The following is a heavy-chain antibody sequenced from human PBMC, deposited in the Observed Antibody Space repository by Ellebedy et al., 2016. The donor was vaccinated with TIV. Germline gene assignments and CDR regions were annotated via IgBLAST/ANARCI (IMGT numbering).Heavy chain of an antibody. V-gene: IGHV4-31*03. CDR3: ARMYSSGLGWFHP. Sequence: LRLSCTVSGGSINSGGYYWSWIRQQPGKGLEWLGYIYHTGSTSYNPSLSSRLTISVDTSTNQISLEMTSVTVADTALYYCARMYSSGLGWFHPWGHGTLVTVSP. CDR1: GGSINSGGYY. CDR2: IYHTGST. D-gene: IGHD6-19*01. J-gene: IGHJ5*02.